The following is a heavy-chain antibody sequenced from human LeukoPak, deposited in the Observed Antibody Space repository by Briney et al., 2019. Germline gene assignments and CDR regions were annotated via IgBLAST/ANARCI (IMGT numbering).Heavy chain of an antibody. J-gene: IGHJ4*02. CDR3: AKPPRGSGEDY. CDR2: ISGSGGST. Sequence: GGSPRLSCAASGFIFSSYAMNWVRQAPGKGLEWVSGISGSGGSTYYADSVKGRFTISRDNSKNTLYLQMNSLRAEDTAVYYCAKPPRGSGEDYWGQGTLVTVSS. V-gene: IGHV3-23*01. CDR1: GFIFSSYA. D-gene: IGHD3-10*01.